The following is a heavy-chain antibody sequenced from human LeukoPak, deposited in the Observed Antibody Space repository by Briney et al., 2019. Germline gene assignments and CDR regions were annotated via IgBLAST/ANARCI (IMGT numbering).Heavy chain of an antibody. CDR3: AKDREHIVVVTADIEYYFDY. J-gene: IGHJ4*02. V-gene: IGHV3-23*01. D-gene: IGHD2-21*02. CDR2: IDLSGVFT. CDR1: GFTFSSYG. Sequence: GGSLRLSCAASGFTFSSYGMSWVRQAPGKGLEWVSAIDLSGVFTYYADSVKGRFTISRDNSKNTLYLQMNSLRAEDTAVYYCAKDREHIVVVTADIEYYFDYWGQGTLVTVSS.